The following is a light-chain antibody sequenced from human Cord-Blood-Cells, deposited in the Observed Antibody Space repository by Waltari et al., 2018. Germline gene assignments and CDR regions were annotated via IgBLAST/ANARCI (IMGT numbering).Light chain of an antibody. V-gene: IGLV2-11*01. CDR3: CSYAGSYTLGV. Sequence: QSALTQPRSVSGSPGQSVTISCTGTSSDVGGYNYVSSYQQHPGKAPKLMIYDVSKWPSGVPDRFSGSKSGNTASLTISGLQAEDEADYYCCSYAGSYTLGVFGGGTKLTVL. CDR1: SSDVGGYNY. CDR2: DVS. J-gene: IGLJ3*02.